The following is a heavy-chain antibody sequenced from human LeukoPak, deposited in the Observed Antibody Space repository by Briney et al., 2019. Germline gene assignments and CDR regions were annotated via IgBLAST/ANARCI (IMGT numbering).Heavy chain of an antibody. Sequence: PGGSLRLSCAASGFPFSSYAMSWVRQAPGKGLEWVSAISGSGGSTYYADSVKGRFTISRDNSKNTLYLQMNSLRAEDTAVYSCANHLAATPTFEGLGWFDPWGQGTLVTVSS. D-gene: IGHD3-16*01. CDR2: ISGSGGST. CDR3: ANHLAATPTFEGLGWFDP. J-gene: IGHJ5*02. V-gene: IGHV3-23*01. CDR1: GFPFSSYA.